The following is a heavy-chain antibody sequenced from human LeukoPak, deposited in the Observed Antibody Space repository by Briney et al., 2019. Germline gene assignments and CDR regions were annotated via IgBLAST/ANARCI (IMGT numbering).Heavy chain of an antibody. D-gene: IGHD6-19*01. CDR3: AKVGNLAVAPPVDWFDP. V-gene: IGHV3-23*01. J-gene: IGHJ5*02. CDR2: ISGSGGST. Sequence: GGSLRLSRAASGFNFSHYAIHWVRQAPAKGLEWVSAISGSGGSTYYADSVKGRFTISRDNSKNTLYLQMNSLRAEDTAVYYCAKVGNLAVAPPVDWFDPWGQGTLVTVSS. CDR1: GFNFSHYA.